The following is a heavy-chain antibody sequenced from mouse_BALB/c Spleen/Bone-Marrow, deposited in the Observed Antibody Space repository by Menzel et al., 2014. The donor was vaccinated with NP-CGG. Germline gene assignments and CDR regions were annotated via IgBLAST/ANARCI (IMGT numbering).Heavy chain of an antibody. CDR2: IYPSDSYT. J-gene: IGHJ4*01. CDR1: GYTFTNYW. CDR3: TRWLPYAMDY. V-gene: IGHV1-69*02. D-gene: IGHD2-2*01. Sequence: VKLLESGAELVRPGASVKLSCKASGYTFTNYWINWVKQRPGQGLEWIGNIYPSDSYTNYNQKFKDKATLAVDKSSSTACMQLSSPTSEDSAVYYCTRWLPYAMDYWGQGTSVTVSS.